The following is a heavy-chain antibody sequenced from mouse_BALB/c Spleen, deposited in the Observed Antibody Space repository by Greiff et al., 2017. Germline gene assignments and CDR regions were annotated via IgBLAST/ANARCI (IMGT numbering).Heavy chain of an antibody. CDR3: ARSDRYDSYFDY. CDR1: GFTFSSFG. D-gene: IGHD2-14*01. CDR2: ISSGSSTI. Sequence: EGKLVESGGGLVQPGGSRKLSCAASGFTFSSFGMHWVRQAPEKGLEWVAYISSGSSTIYYADTVKGRFTISRDNPKNTLFLQMTSLRSEDTAMYYCARSDRYDSYFDYWGQGTTLTVSS. J-gene: IGHJ2*01. V-gene: IGHV5-17*02.